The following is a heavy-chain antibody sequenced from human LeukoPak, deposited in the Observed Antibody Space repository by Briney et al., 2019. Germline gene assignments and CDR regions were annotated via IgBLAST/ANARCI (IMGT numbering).Heavy chain of an antibody. D-gene: IGHD6-13*01. CDR3: AREGRYSAAGTPGAFDI. V-gene: IGHV4-30-4*01. Sequence: SETLSLTCTISGGFISSISYYWGWIRQPPGKGLEWIGYIYYSGSTYYNPSLKSRVTISVDTSKNQFSLKLSSVTAADTAVYYCAREGRYSAAGTPGAFDIWGQGTMVTVSS. CDR1: GGFISSISYY. CDR2: IYYSGST. J-gene: IGHJ3*02.